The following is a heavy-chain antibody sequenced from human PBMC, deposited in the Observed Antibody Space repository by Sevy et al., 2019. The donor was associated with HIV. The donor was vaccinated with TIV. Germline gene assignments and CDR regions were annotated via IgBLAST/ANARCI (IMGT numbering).Heavy chain of an antibody. D-gene: IGHD3-3*01. V-gene: IGHV3-72*01. CDR2: IRNRPNSYTT. CDR3: VRGPICVVVGCQQISPYCLDV. J-gene: IGHJ6*03. Sequence: GGSLRLSCAASGFTFSDHYVDWVRQAPGKGLEWVGRIRNRPNSYTTEYAASVKGRFTISRDDSRNSVYLQMKGLKTQESAVYNCVRGPICVVVGCQQISPYCLDVWGKGATVTVSS. CDR1: GFTFSDHY.